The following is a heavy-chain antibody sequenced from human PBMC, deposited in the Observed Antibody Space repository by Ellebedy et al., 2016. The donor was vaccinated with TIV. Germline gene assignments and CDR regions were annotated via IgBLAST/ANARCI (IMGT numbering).Heavy chain of an antibody. CDR3: ARHLDTAMDN. V-gene: IGHV5-51*01. Sequence: GESLKISCNGSGYSFTSFWIGWVRQMPGKGLEWMGIIYPGDSDTKYSPSFQGHVTFSADKSIRTAYLQWSRLKASDTAVYYCARHLDTAMDNWGQGTLVTVSS. D-gene: IGHD5-18*01. CDR1: GYSFTSFW. CDR2: IYPGDSDT. J-gene: IGHJ4*02.